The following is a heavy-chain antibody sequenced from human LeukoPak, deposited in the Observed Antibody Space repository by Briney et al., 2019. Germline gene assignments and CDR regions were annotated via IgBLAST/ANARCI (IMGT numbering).Heavy chain of an antibody. CDR1: GGSISSYY. CDR2: IHTSGNT. V-gene: IGHV4-4*07. D-gene: IGHD1-26*01. Sequence: PSETLSLTCTVSGGSISSYYWSWIRQPPGKGLEWIGRIHTSGNTDYNPSLKSRVTMSVDTSKNQFSLKVRSVTAADTAVYYCARGGGGAVFDYWGQGTLVTVSS. J-gene: IGHJ4*02. CDR3: ARGGGGAVFDY.